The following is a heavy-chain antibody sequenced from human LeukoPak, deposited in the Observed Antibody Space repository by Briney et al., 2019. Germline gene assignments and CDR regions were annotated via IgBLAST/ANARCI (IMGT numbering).Heavy chain of an antibody. CDR1: GFTFSSYS. CDR3: ARDRAGPIDY. J-gene: IGHJ4*02. V-gene: IGHV3-48*01. CDR2: ISSSSSTI. D-gene: IGHD3-10*01. Sequence: GGSLRLSCAASGFTFSSYSMNWVRQAPGKGLEWVSYISSSSSTIYYADSVKGRFTISRVNAKNSLYLQMNSLRAEDTAVYYCARDRAGPIDYWGQGTLVTVSS.